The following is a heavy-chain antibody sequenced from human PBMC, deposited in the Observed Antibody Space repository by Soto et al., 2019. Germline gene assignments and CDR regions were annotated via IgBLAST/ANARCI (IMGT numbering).Heavy chain of an antibody. D-gene: IGHD3-22*01. V-gene: IGHV3-33*01. J-gene: IGHJ4*02. CDR1: GFTFSSYG. Sequence: QVQLAESGGGVVQPGRSLRLSCAASGFTFSSYGMHWVRQAPGKGLEWVAVIWYDGSNKYYADSVKGRFTISRDNSKNTLYLQMNSLRAEDTAVYYCARGITYYYDSSGYYFDYWGQGTLFTVSS. CDR2: IWYDGSNK. CDR3: ARGITYYYDSSGYYFDY.